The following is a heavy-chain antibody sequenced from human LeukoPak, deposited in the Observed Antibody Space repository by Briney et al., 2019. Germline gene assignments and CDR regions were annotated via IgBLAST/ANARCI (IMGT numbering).Heavy chain of an antibody. CDR3: ARRGLALDY. Sequence: PGGSLRLSCAASGFTFSSYSMNWVRQAPGKGLEWVSYISSSSSTIYYADSVKGRFTISRDNAKNSLYLQMNSMRAEDTAVYYCARRGLALDYWGQGTLVTVSS. J-gene: IGHJ4*02. CDR2: ISSSSSTI. CDR1: GFTFSSYS. D-gene: IGHD6-19*01. V-gene: IGHV3-48*04.